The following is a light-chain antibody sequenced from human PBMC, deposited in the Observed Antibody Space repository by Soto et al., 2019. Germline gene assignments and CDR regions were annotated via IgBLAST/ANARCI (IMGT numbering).Light chain of an antibody. CDR2: RNN. Sequence: QTVVTQPPSASGTPGQRVTISCSGSSSNIGSNYVYWYQQLPGTAPKLLIYRNNQRPSGVPDRFSGSKSGTSASLAISGLRPEDEADYYCAAWDDSLSGPVVFGGGTKLTVL. J-gene: IGLJ2*01. CDR3: AAWDDSLSGPVV. CDR1: SSNIGSNY. V-gene: IGLV1-47*01.